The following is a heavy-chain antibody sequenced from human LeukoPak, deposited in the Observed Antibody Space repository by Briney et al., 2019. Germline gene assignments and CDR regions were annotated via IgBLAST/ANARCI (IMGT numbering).Heavy chain of an antibody. J-gene: IGHJ4*02. D-gene: IGHD5-24*01. CDR3: ARERRDGYNYIDY. V-gene: IGHV4-59*01. CDR1: GGSISIYF. CDR2: IYYSGST. Sequence: PSETLSLTCTVSGGSISIYFWSWIRQPPGKGLEWIGYIYYSGSTHYNPSLKSRVTMSADTSKNQFSLHLSSVTAADTAVYYCARERRDGYNYIDYWGQGTLVTVSS.